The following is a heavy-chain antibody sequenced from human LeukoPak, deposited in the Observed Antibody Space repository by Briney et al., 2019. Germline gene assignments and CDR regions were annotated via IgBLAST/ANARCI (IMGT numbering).Heavy chain of an antibody. J-gene: IGHJ5*01. CDR3: MIAAAGTPPQNLGFDP. CDR2: MNPNSGNT. Sequence: DSVTVTCKASGYTFTSHDINWVRQPTGQGLEWMGWMNPNSGNTGYAQKFQGRVTMTRNTTISTAYMELSSLRSEDTAVYYCMIAAAGTPPQNLGFDPWGQGTLVTVSS. CDR1: GYTFTSHD. D-gene: IGHD6-13*01. V-gene: IGHV1-8*01.